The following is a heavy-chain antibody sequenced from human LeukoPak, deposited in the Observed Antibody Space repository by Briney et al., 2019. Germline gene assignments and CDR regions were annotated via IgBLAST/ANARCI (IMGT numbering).Heavy chain of an antibody. J-gene: IGHJ4*02. V-gene: IGHV3-23*01. Sequence: GGSLRLSCAASGFTFNNYAMTWVRQAPGKGLEWVSVVSGSGDNTNYADSVKGRFTISRDNSKNTLYLQMNSLRAEDTAVYYCVKLSSGSGSKFGFDSWGQGTLVTVSS. D-gene: IGHD6-19*01. CDR2: VSGSGDNT. CDR1: GFTFNNYA. CDR3: VKLSSGSGSKFGFDS.